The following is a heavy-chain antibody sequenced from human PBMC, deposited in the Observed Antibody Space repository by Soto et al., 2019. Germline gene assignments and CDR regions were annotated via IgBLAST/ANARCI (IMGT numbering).Heavy chain of an antibody. CDR1: GFTFSSYA. CDR2: ISGSGGST. CDR3: ANEYSSSWYVGATFDY. J-gene: IGHJ4*02. V-gene: IGHV3-23*01. Sequence: GGSLRLSCAASGFTFSSYAMSWVRQAPGKGLEWVSAISGSGGSTYYADSVKGRFTISRDNSKNTLYLQMNSLRAEDTAVYYCANEYSSSWYVGATFDYWGQGTLVTVSS. D-gene: IGHD6-13*01.